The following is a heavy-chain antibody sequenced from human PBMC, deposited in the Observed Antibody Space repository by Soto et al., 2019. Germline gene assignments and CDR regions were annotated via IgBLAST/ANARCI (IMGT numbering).Heavy chain of an antibody. Sequence: GGSLRLSCAASGFTFSSYGMHWVRQAPGKGLEWVAVISYDGSNKYYADSVKGRFTISRDNSKNTLYLQMNSLRAEDTAVYYCASHREGGAFDIWGQGTMVTVSS. J-gene: IGHJ3*02. CDR3: ASHREGGAFDI. CDR1: GFTFSSYG. CDR2: ISYDGSNK. D-gene: IGHD2-15*01. V-gene: IGHV3-30*03.